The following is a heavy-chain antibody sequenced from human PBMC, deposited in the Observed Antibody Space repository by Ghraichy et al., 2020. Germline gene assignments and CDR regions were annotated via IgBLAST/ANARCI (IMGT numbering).Heavy chain of an antibody. Sequence: SETLSLTCTVSGGSISSYYWSWIRQPPGKGLEWIGYIYYSGSTNYNPSLKSRVTISVDTSKNQFSLKLSSVTAADTAVYYCATSGSYYDGAFDIWGQGTMVTVSS. D-gene: IGHD1-26*01. CDR2: IYYSGST. CDR3: ATSGSYYDGAFDI. J-gene: IGHJ3*02. CDR1: GGSISSYY. V-gene: IGHV4-59*08.